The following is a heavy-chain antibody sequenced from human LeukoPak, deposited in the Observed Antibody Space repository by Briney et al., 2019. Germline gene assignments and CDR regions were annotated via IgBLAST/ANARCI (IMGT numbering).Heavy chain of an antibody. CDR3: ATYSSLNRREFQY. D-gene: IGHD3-22*01. J-gene: IGHJ1*01. V-gene: IGHV3-7*01. CDR2: IKTDGSEK. CDR1: GFTFSNYW. Sequence: GSLRLSCEGSGFTFSNYWMGWVHQAPGKGLQWVANIKTDGSEKYYVDSVKGRFTISRDNAKNSLYLQMNSLRAEDTAVYYCATYSSLNRREFQYWGQGTLLTVSS.